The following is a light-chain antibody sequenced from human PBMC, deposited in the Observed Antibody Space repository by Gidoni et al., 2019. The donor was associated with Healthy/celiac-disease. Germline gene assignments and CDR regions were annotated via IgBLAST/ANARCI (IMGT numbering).Light chain of an antibody. CDR2: GAS. CDR1: QSVSSSY. J-gene: IGKJ4*01. CDR3: QQYGSSPST. Sequence: IVLTQSPGTLSLSPGERATLSCRASQSVSSSYLAWYQQKPGQAPRLLIYGASSRATGIPDRFSGSGSGTDFTLTISRLEPEDFAVYYCQQYGSSPSTFXGXTKVEIK. V-gene: IGKV3-20*01.